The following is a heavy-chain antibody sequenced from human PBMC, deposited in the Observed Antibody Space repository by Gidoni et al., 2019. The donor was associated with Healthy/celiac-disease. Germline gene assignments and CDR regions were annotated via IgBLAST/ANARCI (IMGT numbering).Heavy chain of an antibody. J-gene: IGHJ5*02. Sequence: QITLKESGPTLVKPTQTLTLNCTFSGLPNSTSGVGVGWIRQPPGKALELLALIYWNDDKRYSPSLKSRLTITKDTSKNQVVLTMTNMDPVDTATYYCAHSYYYDSSGYYSWFDPWGQGTLVTVSS. CDR1: GLPNSTSGVG. CDR3: AHSYYYDSSGYYSWFDP. V-gene: IGHV2-5*01. CDR2: IYWNDDK. D-gene: IGHD3-22*01.